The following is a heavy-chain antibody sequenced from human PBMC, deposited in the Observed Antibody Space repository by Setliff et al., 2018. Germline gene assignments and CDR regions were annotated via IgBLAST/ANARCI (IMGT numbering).Heavy chain of an antibody. CDR3: ARATLQYSSSWYEYYYYYMDV. J-gene: IGHJ6*03. D-gene: IGHD6-13*01. CDR1: GFTVSSNY. CDR2: IYSGGST. Sequence: GGSLRLSCAASGFTVSSNYMSWVRQAPGKGLEWVSVIYSGGSTYYADSVKGRFTISRDNSKNTLYLQMNSLRAEDTAVYCCARATLQYSSSWYEYYYYYMDVWGKGTTVTVSS. V-gene: IGHV3-66*02.